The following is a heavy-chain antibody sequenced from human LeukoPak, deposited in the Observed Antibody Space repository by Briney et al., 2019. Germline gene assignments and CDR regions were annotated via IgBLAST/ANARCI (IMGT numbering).Heavy chain of an antibody. J-gene: IGHJ4*02. CDR1: GFAFSSYG. V-gene: IGHV3-30*02. Sequence: GGSLRLSCAASGFAFSSYGMHWVRQAPGKGLEWVAFIRYDGSNKYYADSVKGRFTISRDNSKNTLYLQMNSLRAEDTAVYYCARDGQSIAARPGTNFDYWGQGTLVTVSS. CDR3: ARDGQSIAARPGTNFDY. D-gene: IGHD6-6*01. CDR2: IRYDGSNK.